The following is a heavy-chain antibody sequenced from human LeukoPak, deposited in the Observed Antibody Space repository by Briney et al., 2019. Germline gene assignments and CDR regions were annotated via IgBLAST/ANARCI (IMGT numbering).Heavy chain of an antibody. Sequence: PSETPSLTCTVSGGSISSGSYYWSWIRQPAGEGLEWIGRIYPSGTTHYSPSLKSRVTISIDTSKNQISLNLSSVTAADTAVYYCVRELADWGQGTLVTVSS. D-gene: IGHD6-13*01. CDR2: IYPSGTT. J-gene: IGHJ4*02. CDR3: VRELAD. CDR1: GGSISSGSYY. V-gene: IGHV4-61*02.